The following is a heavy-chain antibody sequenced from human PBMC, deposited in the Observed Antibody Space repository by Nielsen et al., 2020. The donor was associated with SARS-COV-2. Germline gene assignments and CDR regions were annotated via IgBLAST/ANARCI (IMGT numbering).Heavy chain of an antibody. Sequence: GGSLRLSCAASGFTFSGYQMNWVRQAPGKGLEWVSYISSTGSSINYADSVKVRFTISRDNAKNSLCLQMNSLRVEDTAVYYCARGVAGLYFDYWGQGTLVTVSS. CDR2: ISSTGSSI. V-gene: IGHV3-48*03. J-gene: IGHJ4*02. CDR3: ARGVAGLYFDY. D-gene: IGHD6-19*01. CDR1: GFTFSGYQ.